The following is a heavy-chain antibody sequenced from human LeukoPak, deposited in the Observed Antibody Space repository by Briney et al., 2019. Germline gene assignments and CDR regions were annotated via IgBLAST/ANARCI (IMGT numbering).Heavy chain of an antibody. J-gene: IGHJ3*01. CDR2: IYADDTSTST. CDR1: GFTFSSYW. CDR3: ARDYGSLSV. Sequence: GGSLRLSCAASGFTFSSYWMHWVRQVPGKGLEWVSCIYADDTSTSTSYADSVKGRFTISRDNAKNTLNLQMNSLRAEDTAVYYCARDYGSLSVWGQGTMVTVSS. D-gene: IGHD3-9*01. V-gene: IGHV3-74*01.